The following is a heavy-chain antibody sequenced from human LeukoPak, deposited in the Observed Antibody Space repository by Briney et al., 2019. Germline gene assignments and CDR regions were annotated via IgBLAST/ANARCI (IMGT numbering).Heavy chain of an antibody. V-gene: IGHV3-23*01. D-gene: IGHD3-3*01. CDR1: GFTFSGYA. Sequence: GGSLRLSCAASGFTFSGYAMSWVRQAPGKGLEWVSAISGSGGSTYYADSVKGRFTISRDNSKNTLYLQMNSLRAEGTAVYYCARDAYYDFWSGYPRYFDYWGQGTLVTVSS. CDR2: ISGSGGST. CDR3: ARDAYYDFWSGYPRYFDY. J-gene: IGHJ4*02.